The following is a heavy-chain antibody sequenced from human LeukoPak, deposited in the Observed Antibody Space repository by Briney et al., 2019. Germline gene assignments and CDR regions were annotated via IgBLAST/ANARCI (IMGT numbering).Heavy chain of an antibody. Sequence: PGRSLRLSCAASGFTFSSYGMHWVRQAPGKGLEWVAVISYDGSNKYYADSVKGRFTISRDNSKNTLYLQMNSLRAEDTAVYYCAKVGRIYDSSGYYGDYWGQGTLVTVSS. CDR2: ISYDGSNK. CDR3: AKVGRIYDSSGYYGDY. J-gene: IGHJ4*02. D-gene: IGHD3-22*01. V-gene: IGHV3-30*18. CDR1: GFTFSSYG.